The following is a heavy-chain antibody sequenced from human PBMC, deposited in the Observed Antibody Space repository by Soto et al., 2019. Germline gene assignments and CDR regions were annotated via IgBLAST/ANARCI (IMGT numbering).Heavy chain of an antibody. Sequence: QLQLQESGPGLVKPSETLSLTCSVSGGSISSSSYFWGWIRQPPGKGLEWIGSIYYSGSTYYNPSLKSRVTISVDTSKNQFSLKLSSVTAADTAVYYCASIVVPANYHYYYMDVWGKGTTVTVSS. V-gene: IGHV4-39*01. D-gene: IGHD2-2*01. CDR2: IYYSGST. CDR1: GGSISSSSYF. J-gene: IGHJ6*03. CDR3: ASIVVPANYHYYYMDV.